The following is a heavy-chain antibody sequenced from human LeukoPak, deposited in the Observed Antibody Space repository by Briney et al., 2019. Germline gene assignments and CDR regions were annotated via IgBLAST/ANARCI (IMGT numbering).Heavy chain of an antibody. CDR2: MNSNSGGT. CDR1: GYTFTGYY. Sequence: ASVKVSCKASGYTFTGYYMHWVRQAPGQGLEWMGWMNSNSGGTNYAQKFQGRVTMTRDTSISTAYLELSRLKSDDPAEDYCARVGLWFGEWGDYCGQGTLVTVSS. CDR3: ARVGLWFGEWGDY. V-gene: IGHV1-2*02. D-gene: IGHD3-10*01. J-gene: IGHJ4*01.